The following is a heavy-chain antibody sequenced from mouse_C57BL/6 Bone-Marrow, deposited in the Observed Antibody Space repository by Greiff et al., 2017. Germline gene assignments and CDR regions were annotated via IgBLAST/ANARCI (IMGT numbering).Heavy chain of an antibody. V-gene: IGHV1-55*01. J-gene: IGHJ2*01. CDR2: IYPTSGRT. D-gene: IGHD4-1*01. Sequence: QVQLQHPGAELVQPGSSVKMSCKASGYTFTSYWITWVKQRPGQGLEWIGDIYPTSGRTNYNEKFKSKAILTVITSSNTAYMQLSILTSEDSAVFYCARSGPLGRSFDFWGQGTTPTVSA. CDR3: ARSGPLGRSFDF. CDR1: GYTFTSYW.